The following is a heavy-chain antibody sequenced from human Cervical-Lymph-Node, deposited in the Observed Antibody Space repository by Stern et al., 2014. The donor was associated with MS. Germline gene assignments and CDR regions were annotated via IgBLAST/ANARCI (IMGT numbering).Heavy chain of an antibody. V-gene: IGHV4-31*03. CDR3: ARGQVVDNFDY. CDR1: GGSISRSGYY. D-gene: IGHD2-15*01. Sequence: QVQLQESGPGLVKPSETLSLTCTVSGGSISRSGYYWGWVRQRPVTGLEWIGHMYYNGRTDYNPSLKRRVTISLNTSEHQFSLKLSSVTAADTAVYYCARGQVVDNFDYWGQGTLVTVSS. CDR2: MYYNGRT. J-gene: IGHJ4*02.